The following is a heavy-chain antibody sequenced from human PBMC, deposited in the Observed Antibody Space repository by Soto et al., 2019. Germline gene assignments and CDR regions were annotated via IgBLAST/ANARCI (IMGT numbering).Heavy chain of an antibody. J-gene: IGHJ4*02. CDR2: VSASGLNT. CDR1: GFTFSTYA. CDR3: AKVRPRRTSGYFFDY. Sequence: GGSLRLSCAASGFTFSTYAMAWVRQAPGKGLEWVSGVSASGLNTDYADPVKGRFYISRDNSKNTVSLHMNSLRAEDTALYYCAKVRPRRTSGYFFDYSGQGTPVTVSS. V-gene: IGHV3-23*01. D-gene: IGHD1-1*01.